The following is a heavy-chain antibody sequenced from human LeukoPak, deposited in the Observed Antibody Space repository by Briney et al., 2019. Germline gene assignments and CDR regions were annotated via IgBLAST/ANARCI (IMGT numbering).Heavy chain of an antibody. J-gene: IGHJ4*02. V-gene: IGHV4-34*01. CDR2: INHSGST. CDR3: ARGEFTYYYDSSGPAGY. D-gene: IGHD3-22*01. CDR1: GGSISGYY. Sequence: SETLSLTCAVYGGSISGYYWSWIRQPPGKGLEWIGEINHSGSTNYNPSLKSRVTISVDTSKNQFSLKLSSVTAADTAVYYCARGEFTYYYDSSGPAGYWGQGTLVTVSS.